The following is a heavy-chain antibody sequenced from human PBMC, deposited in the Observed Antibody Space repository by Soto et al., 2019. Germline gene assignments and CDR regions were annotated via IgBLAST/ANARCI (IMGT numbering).Heavy chain of an antibody. D-gene: IGHD3-22*01. CDR2: ISDSGGST. V-gene: IGHV3-23*01. Sequence: GGSLRLSCAASGFTFSSYAMSWVRQAPGKGLEWVSAISDSGGSTYYADSVKGRFTISRRNSKNTLYLQMNSLRAEDTAVYYCAKDQYYYDSSGYYDSPLTNYYYYGMDVWGQGTTVTVSS. CDR1: GFTFSSYA. J-gene: IGHJ6*02. CDR3: AKDQYYYDSSGYYDSPLTNYYYYGMDV.